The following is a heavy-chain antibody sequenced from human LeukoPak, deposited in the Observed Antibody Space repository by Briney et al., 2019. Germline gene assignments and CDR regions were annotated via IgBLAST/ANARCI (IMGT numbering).Heavy chain of an antibody. V-gene: IGHV4-34*01. Sequence: SETLSLTCAVYGGSFSGYYWNWIRQPPGKGLEWIGEINHSGSTNYNPSLKSRVTISVDTSKNQFPLKLSSVTAADTAVYYCARTVITRIVVATPGAFDIWGQGTMVTVSS. J-gene: IGHJ3*02. CDR1: GGSFSGYY. CDR2: INHSGST. CDR3: ARTVITRIVVATPGAFDI. D-gene: IGHD3-22*01.